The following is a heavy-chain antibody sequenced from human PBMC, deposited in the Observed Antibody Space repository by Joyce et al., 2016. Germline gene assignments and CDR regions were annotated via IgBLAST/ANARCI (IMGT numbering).Heavy chain of an antibody. CDR3: ARPGAVRSGPQVSNYGMDV. J-gene: IGHJ6*02. CDR2: IYPGDPVT. Sequence: EVQLVQSGAEVKKPGESLKISCKGSGYIFTTYWIVWVRQMPGKGPEWMGIIYPGDPVTKSRPSFQGNVTLSVAKSIRTAYLQWSSLKASDTAMYFCARPGAVRSGPQVSNYGMDVWGQGTTVTVSS. CDR1: GYIFTTYW. D-gene: IGHD3-3*01. V-gene: IGHV5-51*01.